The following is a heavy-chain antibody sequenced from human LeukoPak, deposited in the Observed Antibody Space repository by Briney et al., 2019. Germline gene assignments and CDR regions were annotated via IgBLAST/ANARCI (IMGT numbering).Heavy chain of an antibody. Sequence: PSETLSLTCAVYGGSLSGYYWSWIRQSPGKGLEWIGQIDYSGNTNYNPSLKSRVPISLHTSTNQISLRLSSVTAADTAVYYCARVRGDCSSTSCYIWDADYYYYMDVWGKGTTVTVSS. V-gene: IGHV4-34*01. CDR1: GGSLSGYY. J-gene: IGHJ6*03. CDR3: ARVRGDCSSTSCYIWDADYYYYMDV. D-gene: IGHD2-2*02. CDR2: IDYSGNT.